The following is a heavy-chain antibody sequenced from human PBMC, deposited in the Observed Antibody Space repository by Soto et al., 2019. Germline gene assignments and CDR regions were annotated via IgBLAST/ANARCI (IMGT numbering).Heavy chain of an antibody. CDR2: ISSSSSYI. J-gene: IGHJ5*02. D-gene: IGHD1-26*01. V-gene: IGHV3-21*04. CDR1: GFTFSSYS. Sequence: GGSLRLSCAASGFTFSSYSMNWVRQAPGKGLEWVSSISSSSSYIYYADSVKGRFTISRDNAKSTVYLELNNLSAEDTAVYYCAKNQGVELVPLATVDWFDPWGQGSVVTV. CDR3: AKNQGVELVPLATVDWFDP.